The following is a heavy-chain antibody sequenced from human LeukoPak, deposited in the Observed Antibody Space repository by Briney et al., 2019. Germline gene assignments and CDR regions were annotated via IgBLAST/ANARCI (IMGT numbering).Heavy chain of an antibody. V-gene: IGHV1-69*13. CDR3: ARVLRGFDP. CDR1: GYTFTSYY. Sequence: SVKGSCKASGYTFTSYYMHWVRQAPGQGLEWMGGIIPIFGTANYAQKFQGRVTITADESTSTAYMELRSLRSDDTAVYYCARVLRGFDPWGQGTLVTVSS. J-gene: IGHJ5*02. CDR2: IIPIFGTA. D-gene: IGHD3-10*01.